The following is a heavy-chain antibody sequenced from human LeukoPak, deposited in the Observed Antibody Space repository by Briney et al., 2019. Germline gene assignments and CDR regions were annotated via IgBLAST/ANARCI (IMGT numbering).Heavy chain of an antibody. D-gene: IGHD5-24*01. V-gene: IGHV3-30*18. CDR3: AKGESITSAWFDS. CDR1: GFSFRSYG. J-gene: IGHJ5*01. Sequence: GGSLRLSCAASGFSFRSYGMHWVRQTPGKGLAGEAVISSDEINEYYADSVKGRFTISRDNSKNTLYLQINSLRGEDTAVYYCAKGESITSAWFDSWGQGTLVTVSS. CDR2: ISSDEINE.